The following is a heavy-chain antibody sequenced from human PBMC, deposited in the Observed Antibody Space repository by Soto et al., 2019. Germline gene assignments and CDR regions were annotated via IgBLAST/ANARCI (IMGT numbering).Heavy chain of an antibody. Sequence: PGGSLKISCKGPGYSFTSYWISLVRQMPGKGLEWMGRIDPSDSYTNYSPSFQGHVTISADKSISTAYLQWSSLKASDTAMYYCARRSTVTNYYFDYWGQGTLVTVSS. CDR1: GYSFTSYW. J-gene: IGHJ4*02. CDR2: IDPSDSYT. D-gene: IGHD4-17*01. V-gene: IGHV5-10-1*01. CDR3: ARRSTVTNYYFDY.